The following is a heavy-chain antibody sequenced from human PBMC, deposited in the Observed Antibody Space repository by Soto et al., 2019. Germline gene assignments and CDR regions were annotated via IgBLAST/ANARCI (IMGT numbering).Heavy chain of an antibody. J-gene: IGHJ4*02. Sequence: EVQVVEAGGGLVQPGGSLRLSCAASGFTFSNYWMHWVRQSPGKGLLWVSRIDSHGSGTSYADSVKGRFTISRDNANNMLYLQMSRLRADDTAIYYCGRGVDYRDYAIDYWGQGTLVTVSS. D-gene: IGHD4-17*01. CDR1: GFTFSNYW. V-gene: IGHV3-74*01. CDR3: GRGVDYRDYAIDY. CDR2: IDSHGSGT.